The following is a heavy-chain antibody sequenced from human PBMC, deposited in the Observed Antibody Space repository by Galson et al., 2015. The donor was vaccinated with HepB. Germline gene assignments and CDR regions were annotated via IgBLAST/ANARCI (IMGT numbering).Heavy chain of an antibody. D-gene: IGHD3-22*01. CDR1: GFTFSNYP. V-gene: IGHV3-48*01. Sequence: SLRLSCAASGFTFSNYPMNWVRQAPGTGLEWVSYLRSSSSTISYADSVKGRFTISRDNAKHPLYLQMNSLRAEDTAVYYCAREPNYDISSYYFDYWGQGTLVTVSS. CDR2: LRSSSSTI. J-gene: IGHJ4*02. CDR3: AREPNYDISSYYFDY.